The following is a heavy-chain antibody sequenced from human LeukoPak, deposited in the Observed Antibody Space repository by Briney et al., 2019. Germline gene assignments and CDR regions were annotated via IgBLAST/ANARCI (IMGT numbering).Heavy chain of an antibody. D-gene: IGHD1-7*01. J-gene: IGHJ4*02. CDR3: ASEVTGTFY. Sequence: GGSLRLSCATSGFTFSSYPMSWVRQPPGKGLEWVSAITGRGDSTSYADSVKGRFTISRDNAKNSLYLQMNSLRAEDTAVYYCASEVTGTFYWGQGTLVTVSS. CDR2: ITGRGDST. V-gene: IGHV3-23*01. CDR1: GFTFSSYP.